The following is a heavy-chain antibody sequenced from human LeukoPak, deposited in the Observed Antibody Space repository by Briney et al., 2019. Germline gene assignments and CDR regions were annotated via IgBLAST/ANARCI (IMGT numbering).Heavy chain of an antibody. CDR1: GGSISSYY. CDR2: IYYSGST. D-gene: IGHD2-2*01. CDR3: ARAVEYQLLRKKGDKQAGYNWFDP. J-gene: IGHJ5*02. V-gene: IGHV4-59*01. Sequence: PSETLSLTCTVSGGSISSYYWSWIRQPPGKGLEWIGYIYYSGSTNYNPSLKSRVTISVDTSKNQFSLKLSSVTAADTAVYYCARAVEYQLLRKKGDKQAGYNWFDPWGQGTLVTVSS.